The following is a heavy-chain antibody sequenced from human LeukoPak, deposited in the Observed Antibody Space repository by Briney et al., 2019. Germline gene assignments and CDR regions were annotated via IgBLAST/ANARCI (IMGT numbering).Heavy chain of an antibody. V-gene: IGHV3-23*01. J-gene: IGHJ4*02. D-gene: IGHD5-18*01. CDR2: ITGSGGST. Sequence: LSGGSLRLSCAASGFTFTSYGMSWVRQAPGKGLEWVSTITGSGGSTYYADSVKGRFTISRDNAKNTLYLQMNSLRAEDTAVYYCGNLDTPMGYWGQGTLVTVSS. CDR3: GNLDTPMGY. CDR1: GFTFTSYG.